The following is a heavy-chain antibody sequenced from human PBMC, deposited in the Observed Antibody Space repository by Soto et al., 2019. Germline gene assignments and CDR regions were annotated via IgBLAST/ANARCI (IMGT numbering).Heavy chain of an antibody. CDR1: GYSFVSYW. J-gene: IGHJ5*02. CDR2: IYPADSDT. Sequence: KPHGESLKISCKGSGYSFVSYWIAWVRQKPGKGLEWMGTIYPADSDTRYSPSFQGQVTISVDLSIRAAYLQWSSLRASDTAMYFCARGRHPCSSTTCSRLFDPWGQGNLVTVSS. CDR3: ARGRHPCSSTTCSRLFDP. D-gene: IGHD2-2*01. V-gene: IGHV5-51*01.